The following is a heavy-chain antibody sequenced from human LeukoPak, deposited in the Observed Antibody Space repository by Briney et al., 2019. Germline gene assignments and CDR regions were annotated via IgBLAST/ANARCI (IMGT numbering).Heavy chain of an antibody. Sequence: SVKVSCKASGGTFSSYAISWVRQAPGQGLEWMGGIIPIFGTANYAQKFQGRVTITADESTSTAYMELSSLRSEDTAVYYCARDETIWSTLDYWGQGTLVTVSS. V-gene: IGHV1-69*01. CDR1: GGTFSSYA. D-gene: IGHD3-3*01. CDR3: ARDETIWSTLDY. J-gene: IGHJ4*02. CDR2: IIPIFGTA.